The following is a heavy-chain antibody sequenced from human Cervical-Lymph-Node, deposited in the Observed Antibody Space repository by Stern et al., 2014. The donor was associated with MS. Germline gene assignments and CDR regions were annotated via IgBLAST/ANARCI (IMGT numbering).Heavy chain of an antibody. CDR1: GFAFRRYA. CDR3: AKGGSGSYLD. Sequence: VQLVESGGCVVKPGRSLTLSCAASGFAFRRYALHWVRHAPRQGLAWLALIAYDGRDKYYTDSVKGRFTVSRDNSNNTVDLEMNSLRLEDTAVYYCAKGGSGSYLDWGQGSLVTVSS. CDR2: IAYDGRDK. V-gene: IGHV3-30*04. D-gene: IGHD1-26*01. J-gene: IGHJ4*02.